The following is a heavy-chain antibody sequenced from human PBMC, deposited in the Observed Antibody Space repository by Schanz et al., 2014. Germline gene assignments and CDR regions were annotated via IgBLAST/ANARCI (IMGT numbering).Heavy chain of an antibody. J-gene: IGHJ4*02. CDR3: VAAQSDYGEFELDY. CDR2: LSGRGSRT. V-gene: IGHV3-23*04. Sequence: EVQLVESGGGLAQPGGSLRLSCAASGFTFSSYAMGWVRQGPGKGLEWVSSLSGRGSRTDYADSVKGRFTISRDNSKNTLFLQMDSLRGDDAALYYCVAAQSDYGEFELDYWGQGTLVSVSS. D-gene: IGHD4-17*01. CDR1: GFTFSSYA.